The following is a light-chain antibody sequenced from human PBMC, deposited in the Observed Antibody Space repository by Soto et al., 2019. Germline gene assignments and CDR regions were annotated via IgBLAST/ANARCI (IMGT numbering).Light chain of an antibody. Sequence: SYELTQPPSVSVAPGKTASISCGGNNIGSKGVHWYQQKPGQAPVLVIYSDTDLPPVIPERFSGSNSANLATLTISRIEAGDEAGCYCQVCECGSAQVVFGEGTKLPVL. CDR3: QVCECGSAQVV. CDR1: NIGSKG. V-gene: IGLV3-21*01. CDR2: SDT. J-gene: IGLJ2*01.